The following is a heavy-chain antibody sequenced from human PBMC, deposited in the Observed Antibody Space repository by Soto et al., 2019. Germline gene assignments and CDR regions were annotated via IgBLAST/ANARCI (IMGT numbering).Heavy chain of an antibody. Sequence: LSLTCAVSRVTISTYYWGWIRQPTGKGLEWIGYNYHSGTTNYNPSLKSRVTISVDTSRNQFSLRLTSVTAADTAIYYCVREAYIGYGHAIDHWGQGILVTVS. D-gene: IGHD5-12*01. CDR3: VREAYIGYGHAIDH. CDR1: RVTISTYY. J-gene: IGHJ4*02. V-gene: IGHV4-59*01. CDR2: NYHSGTT.